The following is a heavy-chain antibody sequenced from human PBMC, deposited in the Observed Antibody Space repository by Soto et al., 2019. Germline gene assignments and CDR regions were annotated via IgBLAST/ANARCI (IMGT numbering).Heavy chain of an antibody. V-gene: IGHV5-51*01. J-gene: IGHJ4*02. CDR1: GYIFTNYW. D-gene: IGHD2-2*01. CDR2: IYPGDSDT. CDR3: ARLSGRAGVPPDY. Sequence: GASLKISCKGSGYIFTNYWIGWVRQMPGKGLEWMGIIYPGDSDTRYSPSLQGQVTISADKSVSTAYLQWNSLKASDTAVYFCARLSGRAGVPPDYWGQGTLV.